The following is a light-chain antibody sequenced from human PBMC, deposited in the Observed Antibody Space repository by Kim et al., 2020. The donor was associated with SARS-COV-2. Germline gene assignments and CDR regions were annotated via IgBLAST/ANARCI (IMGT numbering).Light chain of an antibody. Sequence: SPGESATLSCRASQSVSSSYLAWYQQKPGQAPRLLIYAASSRATGIPDRFSGSGSGTDFTLTISRLEPEDFALYYCQQYGSSPWTFGQGTKVDIK. CDR1: QSVSSSY. J-gene: IGKJ1*01. V-gene: IGKV3-20*01. CDR2: AAS. CDR3: QQYGSSPWT.